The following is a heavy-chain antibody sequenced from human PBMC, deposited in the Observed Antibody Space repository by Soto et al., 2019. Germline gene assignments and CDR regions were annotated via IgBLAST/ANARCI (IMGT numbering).Heavy chain of an antibody. CDR3: AREDSSGWKYYFDY. D-gene: IGHD6-19*01. V-gene: IGHV1-18*01. J-gene: IGHJ4*02. Sequence: ASVKVSRKGSGYTFTSYGISWVRQAPGQGLEWMGWISAYNGNTNYAQKLQGRVTMTTDTSTSTAYMELRSLRSDDTAVYYCAREDSSGWKYYFDYWGQGTLVTVSS. CDR2: ISAYNGNT. CDR1: GYTFTSYG.